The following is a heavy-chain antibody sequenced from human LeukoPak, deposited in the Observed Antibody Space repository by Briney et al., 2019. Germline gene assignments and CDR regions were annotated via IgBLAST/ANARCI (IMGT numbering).Heavy chain of an antibody. Sequence: ASVKVSCKASGYTFTSYDINWVRQATGQGLEWMGWINPNSGNTGYAQKFQGRVTMTRNTSISTAYMELSSLRSEDTAVYYCAGDRGYSYGFAFDIWGQGTMVTVSS. CDR2: INPNSGNT. V-gene: IGHV1-8*01. CDR1: GYTFTSYD. CDR3: AGDRGYSYGFAFDI. D-gene: IGHD5-18*01. J-gene: IGHJ3*02.